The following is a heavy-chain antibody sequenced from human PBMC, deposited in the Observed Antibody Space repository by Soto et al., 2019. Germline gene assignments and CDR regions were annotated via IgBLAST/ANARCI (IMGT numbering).Heavy chain of an antibody. D-gene: IGHD3-22*01. Sequence: SETLSLTCTVSGGSISNYYWSWIRQPPGKGLEWIGYIYYSGSTNYNPSLKSRVTISVDTSKNQFSLKLSSVTAADTAVYYCARYYYEIGAFDIWGQGTMVTVSS. CDR3: ARYYYEIGAFDI. V-gene: IGHV4-59*01. CDR1: GGSISNYY. CDR2: IYYSGST. J-gene: IGHJ3*02.